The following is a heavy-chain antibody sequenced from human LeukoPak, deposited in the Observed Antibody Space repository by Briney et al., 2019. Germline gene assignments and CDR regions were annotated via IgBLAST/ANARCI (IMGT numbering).Heavy chain of an antibody. D-gene: IGHD2-21*02. J-gene: IGHJ4*02. CDR3: AIEIWDSGDWRGYDY. CDR1: GYTLTELS. Sequence: GASVKVSCKVSGYTLTELSVHWVRQAPGKGLEWMGGFDVEDGETRYAQKFQGRVTMTEDTSTDTAYMELRSLRSEDTAVYYCAIEIWDSGDWRGYDYWGQGTLVTVSS. CDR2: FDVEDGET. V-gene: IGHV1-24*01.